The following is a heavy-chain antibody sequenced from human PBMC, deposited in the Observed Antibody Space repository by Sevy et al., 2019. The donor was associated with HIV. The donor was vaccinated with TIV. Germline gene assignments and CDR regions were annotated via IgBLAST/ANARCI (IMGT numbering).Heavy chain of an antibody. Sequence: RGCLRLSCAASGFTFSSYWMNWIRQAPGKGLERVANIKQDGSEKYYVDSVKGRFTISRDNAKNSLYLEMNTLRAEDTAVYYCATSGGETWGQGTLVTVSS. CDR1: GFTFSSYW. CDR3: ATSGGET. D-gene: IGHD3-16*01. V-gene: IGHV3-7*01. J-gene: IGHJ5*02. CDR2: IKQDGSEK.